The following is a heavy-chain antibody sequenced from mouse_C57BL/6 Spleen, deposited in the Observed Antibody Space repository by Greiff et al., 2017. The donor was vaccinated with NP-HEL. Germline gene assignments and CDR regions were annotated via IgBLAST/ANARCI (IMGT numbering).Heavy chain of an antibody. D-gene: IGHD4-1*01. Sequence: EVQLVESGGGLVKPGGSLKLSCAASGFTFSDYGMHWVRQAPEKGLEWVAYISSGSSTIYYADPVKGRFTISRDNAKNTLFLQMTSLRSEDTAMYYCARRETGTGYYAMDYWGQGTSVTVSS. J-gene: IGHJ4*01. CDR3: ARRETGTGYYAMDY. CDR1: GFTFSDYG. V-gene: IGHV5-17*01. CDR2: ISSGSSTI.